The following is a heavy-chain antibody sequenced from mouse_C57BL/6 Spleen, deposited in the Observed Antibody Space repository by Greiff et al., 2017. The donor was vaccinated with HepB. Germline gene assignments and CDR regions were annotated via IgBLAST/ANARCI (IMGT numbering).Heavy chain of an antibody. D-gene: IGHD4-1*01. J-gene: IGHJ2*01. CDR3: ARHPNWAHYFDY. V-gene: IGHV5-6*01. CDR2: ISSGGSYT. CDR1: GFIFCSYG. Sequence: EVHLVESGGDLVKPGGSLKLSCAASGFIFCSYGVSGVRQTPDKRLEWVDTISSGGSYTYYPDSVKGRFTISRDNAKNTLCLQMSSLKSEDTAMYYCARHPNWAHYFDYWGQGTTLTVSS.